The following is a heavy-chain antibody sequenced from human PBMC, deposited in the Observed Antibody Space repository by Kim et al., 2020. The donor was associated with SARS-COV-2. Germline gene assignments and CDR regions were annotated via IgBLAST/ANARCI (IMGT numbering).Heavy chain of an antibody. Sequence: SETLSLTCTVSGGSISSGGYYWSWIRQHPGKGLEWIGYIYYSGSTYYNPSLKSRVTISVDTSKNQFSLKLSSVTAADTAVYYCARYTSGSFFDYWGQGTLVTVSS. CDR1: GGSISSGGYY. CDR3: ARYTSGSFFDY. J-gene: IGHJ4*02. CDR2: IYYSGST. D-gene: IGHD6-19*01. V-gene: IGHV4-31*03.